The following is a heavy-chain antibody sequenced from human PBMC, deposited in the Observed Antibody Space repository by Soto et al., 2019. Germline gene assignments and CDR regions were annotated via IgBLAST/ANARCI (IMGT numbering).Heavy chain of an antibody. CDR1: RFTFSSYS. CDR3: ASSIVVVPYFDY. J-gene: IGHJ4*02. CDR2: ISSSSSYI. Sequence: SLRLPCAASRFTFSSYSMNLSRHAPRKRLEWYSSISSSSSYIYYADSVKGRFTISRDNAKNSLYLQMNSLRAEDTAVYYCASSIVVVPYFDYWRQGTLVTISS. D-gene: IGHD2-2*01. V-gene: IGHV3-21*01.